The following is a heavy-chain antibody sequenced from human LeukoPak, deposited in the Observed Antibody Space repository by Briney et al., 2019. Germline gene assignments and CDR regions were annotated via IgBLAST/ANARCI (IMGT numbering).Heavy chain of an antibody. D-gene: IGHD4-17*01. CDR3: ARAPGDGDELFDY. CDR1: GYSFTSNY. CDR2: IYPRDGST. V-gene: IGHV1-46*01. J-gene: IGHJ4*02. Sequence: ASVKVSCKASGYSFTSNYIHWVRQAPGQGLEWMGMIYPRDGSTSYAQKFQGRVTVTRDTSTSTVHMELSGLRSDDTAVYYCARAPGDGDELFDYWGQGTLVTVSS.